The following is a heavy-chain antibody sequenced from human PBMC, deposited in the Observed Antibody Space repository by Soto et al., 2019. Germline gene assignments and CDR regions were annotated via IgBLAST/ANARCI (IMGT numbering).Heavy chain of an antibody. CDR3: ARTNSSGWYRTTYYYGMDV. V-gene: IGHV1-69*01. Sequence: QVQLVQSGAEVKKPGSSVKVSCKASGGTFSSYAISWVRQAPGQGLEWMGGIIPIFGTANYAQKFQGRVTITADESTSTAYMELSSLRPEDTAVYYCARTNSSGWYRTTYYYGMDVWGQGTTVTVSS. CDR1: GGTFSSYA. J-gene: IGHJ6*02. CDR2: IIPIFGTA. D-gene: IGHD6-19*01.